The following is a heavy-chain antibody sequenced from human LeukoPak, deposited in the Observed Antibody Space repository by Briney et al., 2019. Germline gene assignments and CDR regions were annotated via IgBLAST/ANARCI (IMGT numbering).Heavy chain of an antibody. Sequence: SETLSFTCAVYGGSFSGYYWSWIRQPPGKGLEWIGEINHSGSTNYNPSLKSRVTISVDTSKNQFSLKLSSVTAADTAVYYCARSRGAQRWFDYWGQGTLVTVSS. CDR2: INHSGST. D-gene: IGHD1-26*01. CDR3: ARSRGAQRWFDY. V-gene: IGHV4-34*01. CDR1: GGSFSGYY. J-gene: IGHJ4*02.